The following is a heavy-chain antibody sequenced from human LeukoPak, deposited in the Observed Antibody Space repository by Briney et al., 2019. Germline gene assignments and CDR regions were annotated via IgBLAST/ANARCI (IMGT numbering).Heavy chain of an antibody. Sequence: SETLSLTCTVSGGSISSYYWNWIRQPPGKGLEWIGYLSYSGSTNYNPSLKSRVTISVDTSKNQVSLKLTSVTATDTAVYYCARGYSSSYRWFDPWGQGTLVTVSS. D-gene: IGHD6-6*01. V-gene: IGHV4-59*01. CDR3: ARGYSSSYRWFDP. CDR2: LSYSGST. CDR1: GGSISSYY. J-gene: IGHJ5*02.